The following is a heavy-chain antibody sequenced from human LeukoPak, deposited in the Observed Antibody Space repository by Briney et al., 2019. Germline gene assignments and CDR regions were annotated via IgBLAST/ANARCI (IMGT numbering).Heavy chain of an antibody. CDR1: GFTFNRCW. J-gene: IGHJ1*01. CDR3: TSWGDTTAEYFQR. D-gene: IGHD2-21*02. V-gene: IGHV3-7*01. Sequence: GGSLRLSCVVSGFTFNRCWMNWVRQAPGKGLEWVAHINPDGRDTYYVDPVKGRFTISRDNAQNSMYLQMNSLRVEDTAVYYCTSWGDTTAEYFQRWGQGTLVTVSS. CDR2: INPDGRDT.